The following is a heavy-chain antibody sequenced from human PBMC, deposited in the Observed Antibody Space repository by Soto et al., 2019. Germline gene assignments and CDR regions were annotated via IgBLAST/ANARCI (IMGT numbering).Heavy chain of an antibody. Sequence: PGGSLRLSCAASGFTFSNAWFNWVRQAPGKGLEWVSTISRSSGSRYYPESVKGRFTISRDNSKNTLYLQMNSLRADDTAIYYCAKDGWAIDSSLVYFDCWGQGTLVTVSS. V-gene: IGHV3-23*01. D-gene: IGHD3-22*01. CDR2: ISRSSGSR. CDR1: GFTFSNAW. J-gene: IGHJ4*02. CDR3: AKDGWAIDSSLVYFDC.